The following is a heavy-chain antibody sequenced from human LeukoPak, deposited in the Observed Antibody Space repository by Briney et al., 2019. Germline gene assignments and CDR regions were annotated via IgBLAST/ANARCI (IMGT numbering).Heavy chain of an antibody. CDR3: TRVSQGTGTYYPFVY. D-gene: IGHD3-10*01. CDR2: TSYDGRER. Sequence: GGSLRLSCATSGFTFTSYGMHWVRQAPGKGPEWVSYTSYDGRERYYADSVQGRFTISRDNSNDTLYLQMNSLRTGDTAVYYCTRVSQGTGTYYPFVYWGQGTLVTVSS. CDR1: GFTFTSYG. J-gene: IGHJ4*02. V-gene: IGHV3-30*02.